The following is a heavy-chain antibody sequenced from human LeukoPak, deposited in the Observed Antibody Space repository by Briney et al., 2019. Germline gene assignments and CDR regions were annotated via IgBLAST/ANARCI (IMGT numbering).Heavy chain of an antibody. CDR2: IYTSGST. Sequence: PSETLSLTCTVSGGSNSSSSYYWSWIRQPAGKGLEWIGRIYTSGSTNYNPPLKSRVTMSVDTSKNQFSLKLSSVTAADTAVYYCAAGLVEVDYWGQGTLVTVSS. CDR3: AAGLVEVDY. D-gene: IGHD1-26*01. V-gene: IGHV4-61*02. CDR1: GGSNSSSSYY. J-gene: IGHJ4*02.